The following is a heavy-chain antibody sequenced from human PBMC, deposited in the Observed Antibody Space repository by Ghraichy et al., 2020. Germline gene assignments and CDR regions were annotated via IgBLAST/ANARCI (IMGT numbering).Heavy chain of an antibody. D-gene: IGHD2-2*01. CDR1: GGSISSSDYY. J-gene: IGHJ4*02. V-gene: IGHV4-39*01. CDR2: IFYSGTT. CDR3: ARLRYCSSSSCTATNYFDY. Sequence: SETLSLTCTVSGGSISSSDYYWVWIRQPPGKGLEWIGSIFYSGTTNYKSSLKSRVILSVDTSKNQFFMRLSSVTAAETAVFYCARLRYCSSSSCTATNYFDYWGQGTLVTVSS.